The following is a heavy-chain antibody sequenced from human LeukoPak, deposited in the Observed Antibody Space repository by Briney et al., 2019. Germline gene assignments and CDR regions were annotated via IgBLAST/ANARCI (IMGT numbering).Heavy chain of an antibody. CDR1: GGSISSSNW. J-gene: IGHJ6*02. Sequence: PSGTLSLTCAVSGGSISSSNWWSWVRQPPGKGLEWIGEIYHSGSTNYNPSLKSRVTISVDKSKNQFSLKLSSVTAADTAVYYCAFRIGFWSGPYYYYGMDVWGQGTTVTVSS. D-gene: IGHD3-3*01. CDR2: IYHSGST. CDR3: AFRIGFWSGPYYYYGMDV. V-gene: IGHV4-4*02.